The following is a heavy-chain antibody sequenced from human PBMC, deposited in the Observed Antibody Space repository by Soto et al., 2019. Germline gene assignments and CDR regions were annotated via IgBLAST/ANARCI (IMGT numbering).Heavy chain of an antibody. Sequence: GESLKISCKGSGYSFTSYWIGWVRQMPGKGLEWMGIIYPGDSDTRYSPSFQGQVTISADKSISTAYLQWSSLKASDTAMYYCARHGGNYYGSGSYKLYYYGMDVWGQGTTVTVS. CDR2: IYPGDSDT. V-gene: IGHV5-51*01. CDR1: GYSFTSYW. D-gene: IGHD3-10*01. CDR3: ARHGGNYYGSGSYKLYYYGMDV. J-gene: IGHJ6*02.